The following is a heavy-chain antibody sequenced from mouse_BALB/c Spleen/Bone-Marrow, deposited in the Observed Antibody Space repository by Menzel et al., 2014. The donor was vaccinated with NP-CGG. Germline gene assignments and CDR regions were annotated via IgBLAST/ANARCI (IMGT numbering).Heavy chain of an antibody. CDR3: ARTTMITTGGYYAMDY. J-gene: IGHJ4*01. D-gene: IGHD2-4*01. CDR2: IYPGDGDT. CDR1: GYTLTSYW. V-gene: IGHV1-87*01. Sequence: LEESGAELARPGASVKLSCKAPGYTLTSYWMQWVKQRPGQGLEWIGAIYPGDGDTRYTQKFKGKATLTANKSSSTAYMQLSSLASEDSAVYYCARTTMITTGGYYAMDYWGQGTSVTVSS.